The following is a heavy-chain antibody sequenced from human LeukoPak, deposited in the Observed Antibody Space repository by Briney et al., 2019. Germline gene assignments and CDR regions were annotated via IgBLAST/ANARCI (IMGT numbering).Heavy chain of an antibody. Sequence: GGSLRLSCAASAFSFSSYPMSWVRQAPGKGLEWVSNIDHSGDNTYYAVSVKGRFTISRDNSKNTLILQMKSLRVEDTALYYCAKDPLSGGLDVWGQGTSVTVSS. D-gene: IGHD3-10*01. CDR3: AKDPLSGGLDV. J-gene: IGHJ6*02. CDR2: IDHSGDNT. CDR1: AFSFSSYP. V-gene: IGHV3-23*01.